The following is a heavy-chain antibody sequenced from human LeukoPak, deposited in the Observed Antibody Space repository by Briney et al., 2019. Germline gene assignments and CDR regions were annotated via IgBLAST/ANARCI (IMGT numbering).Heavy chain of an antibody. Sequence: QPGGSLRLSCAASRFTFSSYDMSWVRQAPGKGLEWVSAISASGGSAYYADSVKGRFTISRDNSKNTLYLQMNSLRAEDTALYYCARDGQSSGWYDWGQGTLVTVSS. CDR3: ARDGQSSGWYD. CDR2: ISASGGSA. J-gene: IGHJ4*02. CDR1: RFTFSSYD. V-gene: IGHV3-23*01. D-gene: IGHD6-19*01.